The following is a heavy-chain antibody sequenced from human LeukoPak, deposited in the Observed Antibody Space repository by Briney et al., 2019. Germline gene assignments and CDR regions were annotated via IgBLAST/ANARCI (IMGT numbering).Heavy chain of an antibody. CDR3: ARDLGAVGSGSPFEVGY. CDR2: IDYNGST. D-gene: IGHD3-10*01. Sequence: SEALSLTCTLPGDSISSGDYYCSWIRQPPGNGLEWIGYIDYNGSTYYNPSLKSRSTISLDTSKNQFSLKLSSVPAADTAVYYWARDLGAVGSGSPFEVGYWGQGSLVTVSS. J-gene: IGHJ4*02. V-gene: IGHV4-30-4*01. CDR1: GDSISSGDYY.